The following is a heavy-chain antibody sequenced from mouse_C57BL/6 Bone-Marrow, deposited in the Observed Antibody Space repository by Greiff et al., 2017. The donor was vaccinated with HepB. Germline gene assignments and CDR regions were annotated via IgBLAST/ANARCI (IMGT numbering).Heavy chain of an antibody. CDR1: GYNFTSYG. J-gene: IGHJ1*03. Sequence: QVQLQQSGAELARPGASVKLSCKASGYNFTSYGISRVKQRTGQGLEWIGEIYPRSGNTYYNEKFKGKATLTADKSYRTAYMELRSLTCEDSAVYFCDRWVLRRYFDVWGTGTTVTVSS. CDR3: DRWVLRRYFDV. D-gene: IGHD1-1*01. V-gene: IGHV1-81*01. CDR2: IYPRSGNT.